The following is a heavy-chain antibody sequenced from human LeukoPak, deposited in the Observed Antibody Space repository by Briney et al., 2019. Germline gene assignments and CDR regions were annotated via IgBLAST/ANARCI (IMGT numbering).Heavy chain of an antibody. CDR1: GGTFSSYA. J-gene: IGHJ6*02. Sequence: SVKVSCKASGGTFSSYAISWVRQAPGQGLEWMGRIIPILGIANYAQKFQGRVTITADKSTSTAYMELSSLRSEDTAVYYCAREHGLRSPLGMDVWGQGTTVTVSS. V-gene: IGHV1-69*04. D-gene: IGHD4-17*01. CDR3: AREHGLRSPLGMDV. CDR2: IIPILGIA.